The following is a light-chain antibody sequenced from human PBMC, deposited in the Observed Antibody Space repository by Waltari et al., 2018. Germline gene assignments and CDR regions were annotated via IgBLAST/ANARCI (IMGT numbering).Light chain of an antibody. Sequence: DIQMPQSPSSLSASVGDRVTITCQASQAINNHLNWYQQKPGKAPELLIYDVSKLETGVPSRFGGSGSGTDFSFTISSLQPEDIATYYCQQYDNLVTFGGGTRV. CDR2: DVS. CDR1: QAINNH. CDR3: QQYDNLVT. V-gene: IGKV1-33*01. J-gene: IGKJ4*01.